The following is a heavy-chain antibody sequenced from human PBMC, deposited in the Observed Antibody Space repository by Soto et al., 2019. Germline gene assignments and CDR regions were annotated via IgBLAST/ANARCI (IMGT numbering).Heavy chain of an antibody. J-gene: IGHJ3*02. CDR1: GGSISSYY. CDR3: ARVSLVGPGAFDI. Sequence: SETLSLTCTGSGGSISSYYWSWIRQPPGKGLEWIGYIYYSGSTNYNPSLKSRVTISVDTSKNQFSLKLSSVTAADTAVYYCARVSLVGPGAFDIWGQGTMVTVSS. D-gene: IGHD2-8*02. V-gene: IGHV4-59*01. CDR2: IYYSGST.